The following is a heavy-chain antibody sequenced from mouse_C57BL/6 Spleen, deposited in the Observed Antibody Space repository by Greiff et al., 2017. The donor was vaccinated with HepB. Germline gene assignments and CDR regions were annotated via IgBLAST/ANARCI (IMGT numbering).Heavy chain of an antibody. J-gene: IGHJ2*01. CDR2: IRNKANGYTT. CDR3: ARLLGRYFDY. V-gene: IGHV7-3*01. D-gene: IGHD3-3*01. Sequence: EVQVVESGGGLVQPGGSLSLSCAASGFTFTDYYMSWVRQPPGKALEWLGFIRNKANGYTTEYSASVKGRFTISRDNSQSILYLQMNALRAEDSATYYCARLLGRYFDYWGQGTTLTVSS. CDR1: GFTFTDYY.